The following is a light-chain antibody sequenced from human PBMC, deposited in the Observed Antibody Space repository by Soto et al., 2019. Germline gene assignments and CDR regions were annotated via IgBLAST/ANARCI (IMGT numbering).Light chain of an antibody. CDR3: CSYVGATTYV. V-gene: IGLV2-23*01. Sequence: QSVLTQPASVSGSPGQSITISCTGTSNTIGGYNVVSWYQQHPGTAPKVIIYEGIKRPSGVSNRFSGFISGSTASLTISGLQAEDGADYHCCSYVGATTYVFGTGTKVTVL. J-gene: IGLJ1*01. CDR2: EGI. CDR1: SNTIGGYNV.